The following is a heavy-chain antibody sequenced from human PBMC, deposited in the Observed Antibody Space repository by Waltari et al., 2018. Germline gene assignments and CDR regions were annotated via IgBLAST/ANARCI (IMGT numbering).Heavy chain of an antibody. D-gene: IGHD1-26*01. J-gene: IGHJ4*02. CDR3: ARASYSGSHFFDS. CDR1: GFAFSDYS. Sequence: EVQLVESGGGLVQTGGSLRLSCAASGFAFSDYSMNWVRQAPGKGLEWGSYISSIVSSIYYADSVKGRFTISRDNAKNSLFLQMNSLRAEDTAVYYCARASYSGSHFFDSWGQGTLVTVSS. V-gene: IGHV3-48*04. CDR2: ISSIVSSI.